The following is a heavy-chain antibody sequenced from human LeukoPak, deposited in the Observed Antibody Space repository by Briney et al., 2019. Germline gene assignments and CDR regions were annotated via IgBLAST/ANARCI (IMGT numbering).Heavy chain of an antibody. CDR3: AREVVVTAIPRFGWFDP. V-gene: IGHV1-69*06. J-gene: IGHJ5*02. CDR2: IIPIFGTA. CDR1: GGTFSSYA. D-gene: IGHD2-21*02. Sequence: ASVKVSCKASGGTFSSYAISWVRQAPGQGLEWMGGIIPIFGTANYAQKFQGRVTITADKSTSTAYMELSSLRSEDTAVYYCAREVVVTAIPRFGWFDPWGQGTLVTVSS.